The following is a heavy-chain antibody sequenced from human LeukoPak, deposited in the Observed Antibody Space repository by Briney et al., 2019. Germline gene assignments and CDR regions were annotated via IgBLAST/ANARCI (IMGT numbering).Heavy chain of an antibody. J-gene: IGHJ3*02. V-gene: IGHV4-59*11. CDR1: GDSIGSHY. D-gene: IGHD3-22*01. Sequence: SETLSLTCTVSGDSIGSHYWSWIRQPPGKGLEWIGYIFYVGSTNYNPSLKSRVTISVDTSKNQFSLKLNSVTAAYTAVYYCARDYYDSRGEAFDIWGQGTTVTVSS. CDR2: IFYVGST. CDR3: ARDYYDSRGEAFDI.